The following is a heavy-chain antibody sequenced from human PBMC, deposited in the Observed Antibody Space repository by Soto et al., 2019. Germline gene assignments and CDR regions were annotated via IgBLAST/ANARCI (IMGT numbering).Heavy chain of an antibody. V-gene: IGHV1-8*01. CDR1: GYTFTSYD. J-gene: IGHJ3*02. CDR3: ASAQEDIVLMVYARFAFDI. CDR2: MNPNSGNT. D-gene: IGHD2-8*01. Sequence: ASVKVSCKASGYTFTSYDINWVRQATGQGLEWMGWMNPNSGNTGYAQKFQGRVTMTRNTSIGTAYMELSSLRSEDTAVYYCASAQEDIVLMVYARFAFDIWGQGTMVTVSS.